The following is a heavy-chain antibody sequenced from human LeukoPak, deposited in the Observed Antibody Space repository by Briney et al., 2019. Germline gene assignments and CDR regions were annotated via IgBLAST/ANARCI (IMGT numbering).Heavy chain of an antibody. J-gene: IGHJ4*02. CDR2: IIPIFGTA. V-gene: IGHV1-69*13. CDR1: GYTFTSYA. D-gene: IGHD3-22*01. Sequence: EASVKVSCKASGYTFTSYAMNWVRQAPGQGLEWMGGIIPIFGTANYAQKFQGRVTITADESTSTAYMELSSLRSEGTAVYYCAREMQDYYDSSGYRHPYFDYWGQGTLVTVSS. CDR3: AREMQDYYDSSGYRHPYFDY.